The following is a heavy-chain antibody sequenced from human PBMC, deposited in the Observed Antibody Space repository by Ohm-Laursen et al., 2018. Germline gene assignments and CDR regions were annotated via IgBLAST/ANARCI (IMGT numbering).Heavy chain of an antibody. D-gene: IGHD2-21*02. J-gene: IGHJ4*02. CDR2: ISRSGGGT. CDR3: ARVVTAVGHLPTFDY. V-gene: IGHV3-23*01. CDR1: GFTFSSYG. Sequence: SLRLSCSASGFTFSSYGMSWVRQAPGKGPEWVSSISRSGGGTYYADSVKGRFTISRDDSKNTLYLQMNSLRAEDTALYYCARVVTAVGHLPTFDYWGQGTLVTASS.